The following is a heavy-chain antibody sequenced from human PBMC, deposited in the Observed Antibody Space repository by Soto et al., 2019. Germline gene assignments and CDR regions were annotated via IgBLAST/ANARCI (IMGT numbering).Heavy chain of an antibody. CDR3: ATPIVAFY. D-gene: IGHD5-12*01. J-gene: IGHJ4*02. V-gene: IGHV1-3*01. Sequence: ASVKVSCKASGYTFTSYAIHWVRQAPGQRLEWMGWINAGNGNTKYSQKFQGRVIITRDTSAGTAYMEPRSLRSEDTAVYYCATPIVAFYWGQGTLVTVSS. CDR2: INAGNGNT. CDR1: GYTFTSYA.